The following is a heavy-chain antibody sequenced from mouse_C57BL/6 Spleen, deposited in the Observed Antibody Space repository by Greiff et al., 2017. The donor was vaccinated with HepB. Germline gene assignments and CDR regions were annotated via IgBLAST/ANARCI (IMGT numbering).Heavy chain of an antibody. V-gene: IGHV1-82*01. Sequence: QVQLKESGPELVKPGASVKISCKASGYAFSSSWMNWVKQRPGKGLEWIGRIYPGDGDTNYNGKFKGKATLTADKSSSTAYMQLSSLTSEDSAVYFCARGADYSIYYFDYWGQGTTLTVSS. CDR2: IYPGDGDT. CDR1: GYAFSSSW. J-gene: IGHJ2*01. D-gene: IGHD2-5*01. CDR3: ARGADYSIYYFDY.